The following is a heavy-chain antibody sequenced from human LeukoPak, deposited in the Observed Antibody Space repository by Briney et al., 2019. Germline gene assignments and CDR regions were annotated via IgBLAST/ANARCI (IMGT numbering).Heavy chain of an antibody. J-gene: IGHJ4*02. Sequence: PGGSLRLSCAASGFTFSSYAMSWVRQAPGKGLEWVAFIWYDGSNKYYADSVKGRFTISRDNSENTLYLQMNSLRAEDTAVYYCAKDYYGSGSYWANWGQGTLVTVSS. CDR3: AKDYYGSGSYWAN. CDR2: IWYDGSNK. V-gene: IGHV3-30*02. CDR1: GFTFSSYA. D-gene: IGHD3-10*01.